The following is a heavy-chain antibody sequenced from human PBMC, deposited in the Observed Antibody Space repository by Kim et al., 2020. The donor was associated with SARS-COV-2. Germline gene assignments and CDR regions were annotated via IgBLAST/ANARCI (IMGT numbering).Heavy chain of an antibody. J-gene: IGHJ5*02. CDR3: ARHPVLFDYGVGSNWFDP. CDR1: GGSISSSSYY. CDR2: IYYSGST. Sequence: SETLSLTCTVSGGSISSSSYYWGWIRQPPGKGLEWIGSIYYSGSTYYNPSLKSRVTISVDTSKNQFSLKLSSVTAADTAVYYCARHPVLFDYGVGSNWFDPWGQGTLVTVSS. V-gene: IGHV4-39*01. D-gene: IGHD4-17*01.